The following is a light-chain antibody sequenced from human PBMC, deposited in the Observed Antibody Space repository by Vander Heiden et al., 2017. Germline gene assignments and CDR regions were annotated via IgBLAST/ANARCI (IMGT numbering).Light chain of an antibody. V-gene: IGKV4-1*01. Sequence: DIVMTQSPDSLAVPLGERATINCKSSQSVLYSSNNENYLAWYQQKSGQPPKLLIYWASTRESGVPDRFSGSGSGTDFTLTISSLQAEDVVVYYCQQYYSTPISFGQGTRLEIK. CDR3: QQYYSTPIS. J-gene: IGKJ5*01. CDR1: QSVLYSSNNENY. CDR2: WAS.